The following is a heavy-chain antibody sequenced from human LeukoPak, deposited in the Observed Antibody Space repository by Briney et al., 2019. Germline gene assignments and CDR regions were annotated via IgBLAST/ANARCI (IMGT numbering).Heavy chain of an antibody. CDR2: IRYDGSNK. CDR1: GFTFSSYG. V-gene: IGHV3-30*02. Sequence: PGGSLRLSYAASGFTFSSYGMHWVRQAPGKGLEWVAFIRYDGSNKYYADSVKVRFTISRDNSKNTLYLQMNSLRAEDTAVYYCAKDRPSTYQSGMDVWGKGTTVTVSS. D-gene: IGHD3-3*02. J-gene: IGHJ6*03. CDR3: AKDRPSTYQSGMDV.